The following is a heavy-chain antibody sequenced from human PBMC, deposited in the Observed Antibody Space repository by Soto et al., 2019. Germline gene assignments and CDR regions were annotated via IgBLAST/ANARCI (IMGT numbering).Heavy chain of an antibody. J-gene: IGHJ5*02. CDR2: ISYDGSNK. CDR1: GFTFYSYG. D-gene: IGHD3-16*01. CDR3: GMGLGITFGGAQFDP. Sequence: PGGSLRLSCAASGFTFYSYGMHWVRQAPGKGLEWVAVISYDGSNKYYADSVKGRFTISRDNSKNTLYLQMNSLRAEDTAVYYCGMGLGITFGGAQFDPWGQGTLVTVSS. V-gene: IGHV3-30*03.